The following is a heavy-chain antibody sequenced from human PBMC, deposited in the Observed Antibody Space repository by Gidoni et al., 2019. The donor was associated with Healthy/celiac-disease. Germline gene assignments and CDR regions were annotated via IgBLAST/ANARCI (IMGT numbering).Heavy chain of an antibody. J-gene: IGHJ4*02. V-gene: IGHV1-2*06. CDR2: INPNSGGT. D-gene: IGHD3-10*01. CDR1: GYTFTGDY. CDR3: ASAGGSGSYSKGSPFDY. Sequence: QVPLVQSGAEVKKPGASVKVYCKASGYTFTGDYMHWVRQAPGHGLEWMGRINPNSGGTNYAQTCQGRVTMTRDTSISTAYMELSRLRPDDTAVYYCASAGGSGSYSKGSPFDYWGQGTLVTVSS.